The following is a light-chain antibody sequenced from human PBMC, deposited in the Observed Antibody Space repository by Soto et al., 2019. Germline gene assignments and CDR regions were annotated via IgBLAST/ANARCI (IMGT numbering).Light chain of an antibody. CDR2: AAS. V-gene: IGKV1-6*01. CDR1: QGIRND. CDR3: LQDYNYPWT. J-gene: IGKJ1*01. Sequence: AIRMTQSPSSLSASVGDRVTITCRASQGIRNDLGWYQQKPGKAPKLLIYAASTLHIGVPSRFSGSGSGTDFTLTISSLQPEDFATYYCLQDYNYPWTFCQGTKVEIK.